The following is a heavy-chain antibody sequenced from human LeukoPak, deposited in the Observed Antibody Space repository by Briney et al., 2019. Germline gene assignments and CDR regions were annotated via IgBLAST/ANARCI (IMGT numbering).Heavy chain of an antibody. V-gene: IGHV4-39*07. CDR3: ARDGVPAVR. J-gene: IGHJ4*02. D-gene: IGHD2-2*01. Sequence: ASETLSLTCTVSGGSISSSSYYWGWIRQPPGKGLEWIGSIYHSGSTYYNPSLKSRVTISVDTSKNQFSLKLSSVTAADTAVYYCARDGVPAVRWSQGTLVTVSS. CDR1: GGSISSSSYY. CDR2: IYHSGST.